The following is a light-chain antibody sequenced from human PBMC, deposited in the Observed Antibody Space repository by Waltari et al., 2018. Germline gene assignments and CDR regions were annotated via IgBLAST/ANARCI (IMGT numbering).Light chain of an antibody. Sequence: EIVLTQSPATLSLSPGESATLSCRASQSVRSSLAWYQQKPGQAPRLLIYDASNRATGIPARFSGSGSGTDFTLTISSLEPEDFAIYYCQQRSNWPPITFGQGTRLEIK. J-gene: IGKJ5*01. CDR1: QSVRSS. CDR3: QQRSNWPPIT. V-gene: IGKV3-11*01. CDR2: DAS.